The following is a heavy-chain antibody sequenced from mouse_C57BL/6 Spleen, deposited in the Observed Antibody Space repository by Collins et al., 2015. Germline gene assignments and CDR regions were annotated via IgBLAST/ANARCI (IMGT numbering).Heavy chain of an antibody. Sequence: VKQRPGQGLEWIGNINPSNGGTNYNEKFKSKATLTVDKSSSTAYMQLSSLTSEDSAVYYCARYYYGNYWGQGTTLTVSS. CDR3: ARYYYGNY. D-gene: IGHD1-1*01. J-gene: IGHJ2*01. V-gene: IGHV1-53*01. CDR2: INPSNGGT.